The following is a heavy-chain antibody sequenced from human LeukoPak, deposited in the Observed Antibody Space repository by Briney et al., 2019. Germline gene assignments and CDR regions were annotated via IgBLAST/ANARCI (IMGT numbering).Heavy chain of an antibody. CDR3: AKDASGSPYYFDY. CDR1: RFTFSSYA. V-gene: IGHV3-23*01. J-gene: IGHJ4*02. D-gene: IGHD3-10*01. Sequence: GGSLRLSCATSRFTFSSYAMSWVRQALGKGLEWVSAISAGGGATYYADSVKGRFTISRDNSKNTLYLQMNSLRADDTAVYYCAKDASGSPYYFDYWGQGTLVTVSS. CDR2: ISAGGGAT.